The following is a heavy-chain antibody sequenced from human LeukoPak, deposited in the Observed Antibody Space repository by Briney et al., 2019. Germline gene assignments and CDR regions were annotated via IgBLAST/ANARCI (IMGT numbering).Heavy chain of an antibody. D-gene: IGHD3-22*01. CDR1: GGSISSSSYY. J-gene: IGHJ4*02. Sequence: SETLSLTCTVSGGSISSSSYYWGWIRQPPGKGLEWIGSIYYSGSTYYNPSLKSRVTRSVDTSKNQFSLKLSSVTAADTAVYYCARDLGRYYDSSGYYTSHWGQGTLVTVSS. CDR2: IYYSGST. CDR3: ARDLGRYYDSSGYYTSH. V-gene: IGHV4-39*07.